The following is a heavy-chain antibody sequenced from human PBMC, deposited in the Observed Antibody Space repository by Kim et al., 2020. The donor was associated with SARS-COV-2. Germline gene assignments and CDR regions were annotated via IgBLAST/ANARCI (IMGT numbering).Heavy chain of an antibody. J-gene: IGHJ4*02. Sequence: YAEAGKGRFTISRDNSKNTLYLQMNSLRAEDTAVYYCARDANSGYDSPIDYWGQGTLVTVSS. D-gene: IGHD5-12*01. CDR3: ARDANSGYDSPIDY. V-gene: IGHV3-33*01.